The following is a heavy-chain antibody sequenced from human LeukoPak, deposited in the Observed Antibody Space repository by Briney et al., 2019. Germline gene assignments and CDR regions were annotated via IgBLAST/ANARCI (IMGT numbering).Heavy chain of an antibody. J-gene: IGHJ6*02. V-gene: IGHV3-43*02. CDR2: ISGDGGST. D-gene: IGHD1-14*01. CDR3: KKNTGIGMDV. CDR1: GLTFDDYA. Sequence: GGSLRLSCAGSGLTFDDYAMHWVRQAPGKGLEWVSLISGDGGSTYYADSVKGRFTISRDNCTNSLYLQMNSLRTEDTALYYCKKNTGIGMDVWGQGTTVTVSS.